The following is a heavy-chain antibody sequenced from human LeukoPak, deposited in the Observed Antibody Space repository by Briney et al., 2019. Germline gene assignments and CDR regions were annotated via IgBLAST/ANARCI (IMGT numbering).Heavy chain of an antibody. J-gene: IGHJ3*01. CDR3: AKDPNGDYIGAFDF. CDR1: GFTFSNYG. Sequence: GGSLRLSCAASGFTFSNYGMHWVRQAPGKGLEWVVFIRYDGSNTYYADSVKGRFTISRDNSKNTLYLQMSSLRAEDTAVYYCAKDPNGDYIGAFDFWGQGTMVTVSS. CDR2: IRYDGSNT. D-gene: IGHD4-17*01. V-gene: IGHV3-30*02.